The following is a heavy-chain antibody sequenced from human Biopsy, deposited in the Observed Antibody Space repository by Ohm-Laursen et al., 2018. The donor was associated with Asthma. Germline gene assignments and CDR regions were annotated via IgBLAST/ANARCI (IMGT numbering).Heavy chain of an antibody. V-gene: IGHV2-70*04. Sequence: TQTLTLTSSFSGFSLSSSGANVNWIRQPPGKALEWLARIDWEEDKFYSTSLRTRLTISKGSSEDQVVLTMTNLGPVDTATYYCTRHNDYWGPGILVTVSS. D-gene: IGHD1-14*01. CDR2: IDWEEDK. CDR1: GFSLSSSGAN. CDR3: TRHNDY. J-gene: IGHJ4*01.